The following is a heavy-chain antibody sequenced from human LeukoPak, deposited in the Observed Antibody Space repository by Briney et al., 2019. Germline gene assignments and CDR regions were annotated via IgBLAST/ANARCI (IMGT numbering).Heavy chain of an antibody. CDR2: IKQDGSEK. CDR1: GFTFSSYW. V-gene: IGHV3-7*01. D-gene: IGHD1-26*01. Sequence: GGSLRLSCAASGFTFSSYWMSWVRQAPGKGLEWVANIKQDGSEKYYVDSVKGRFTISRDNAKNSLYLQMNSLRAEDTAVYYCARESYSGSYPTSPWGQGTLVSVFS. J-gene: IGHJ5*02. CDR3: ARESYSGSYPTSP.